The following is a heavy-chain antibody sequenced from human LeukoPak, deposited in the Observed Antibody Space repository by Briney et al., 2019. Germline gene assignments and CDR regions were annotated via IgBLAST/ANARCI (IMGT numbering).Heavy chain of an antibody. V-gene: IGHV3-13*01. CDR3: ARGVFSDGDYYFDY. CDR2: IGTAGDT. J-gene: IGHJ4*02. Sequence: GGSLRLSCAASGFTFSSYDMHWVHQATGKGLEWVSAIGTAGDTYYPGSVKGRFTISRENAKNSLYLQMNSLRAGDTAVYYCARGVFSDGDYYFDYWGQGTLVTVSS. D-gene: IGHD4-17*01. CDR1: GFTFSSYD.